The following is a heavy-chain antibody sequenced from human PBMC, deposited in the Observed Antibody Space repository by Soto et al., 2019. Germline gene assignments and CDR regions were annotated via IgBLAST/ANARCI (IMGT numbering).Heavy chain of an antibody. CDR1: GFTFSNYW. Sequence: EVQLVESGGGLVQPGGSLRLSCAASGFTFSNYWMNWVRQAPGKGLEWVANLKPDGSEKYYVDSVKGRFTISRDNAKNSLYLQMNSLRADDTAVYYCASLLIEAWGRGTLVTVSS. CDR3: ASLLIEA. D-gene: IGHD2-15*01. V-gene: IGHV3-7*05. CDR2: LKPDGSEK. J-gene: IGHJ5*02.